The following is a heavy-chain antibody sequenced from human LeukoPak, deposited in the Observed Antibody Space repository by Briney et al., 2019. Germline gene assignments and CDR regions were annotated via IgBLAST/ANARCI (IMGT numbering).Heavy chain of an antibody. D-gene: IGHD1-26*01. CDR1: GGSFSTYY. Sequence: PSETLSLTCTVTGGSFSTYYWSWIRQPPGKGLEWIGHFYYSGSTNYNPSLKSRVTISVDTSRNQFSLKLTSVTAADTAVCYCARGQGGNYYLNYFDYWGQGALVTVSS. CDR3: ARGQGGNYYLNYFDY. CDR2: FYYSGST. J-gene: IGHJ4*02. V-gene: IGHV4-59*01.